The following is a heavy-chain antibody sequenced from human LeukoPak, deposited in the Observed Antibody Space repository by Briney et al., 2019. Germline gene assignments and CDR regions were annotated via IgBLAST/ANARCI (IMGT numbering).Heavy chain of an antibody. CDR2: INPIFSTA. D-gene: IGHD6-13*01. CDR3: ARAAAGAGTPTDY. Sequence: ASVKVSCKASVYTFNNYNVNWVRQAPGQGLEGMGGINPIFSTANYAQKFQGRVTITAAESTSTVYLELGRVRCDDTGVYYCARAAAGAGTPTDYCGQATLV. V-gene: IGHV1-69*01. J-gene: IGHJ4*02. CDR1: VYTFNNYN.